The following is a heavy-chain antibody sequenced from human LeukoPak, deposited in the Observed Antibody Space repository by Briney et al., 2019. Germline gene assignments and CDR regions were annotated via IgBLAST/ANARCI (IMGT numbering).Heavy chain of an antibody. J-gene: IGHJ4*02. V-gene: IGHV4-4*07. CDR2: IYTSGST. D-gene: IGHD1-26*01. Sequence: SQTLSLTCTVSSGSISSHYWSWIRQPPGKGLEWIGRIYTSGSTNYNASLKSRVSMSVDTSKNQFSLKLSSVTATDTAVFYCARENSGSYREFDYWGQGTLVTVSS. CDR3: ARENSGSYREFDY. CDR1: SGSISSHY.